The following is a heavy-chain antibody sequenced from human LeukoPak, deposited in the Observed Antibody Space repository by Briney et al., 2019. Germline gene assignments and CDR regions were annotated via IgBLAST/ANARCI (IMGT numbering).Heavy chain of an antibody. Sequence: PGGSLRLSCAASGFIFTNAWMNWVRQAPGKGLEWVGRIKSKTDGGTTDYAAPVKGRFTVSRDDSKSKLNLQMNSLKTEDTAMYYCIRYGYNLLEYSQHWGQGTLVTVSS. V-gene: IGHV3-15*07. J-gene: IGHJ1*01. D-gene: IGHD5-24*01. CDR1: GFIFTNAW. CDR2: IKSKTDGGTT. CDR3: IRYGYNLLEYSQH.